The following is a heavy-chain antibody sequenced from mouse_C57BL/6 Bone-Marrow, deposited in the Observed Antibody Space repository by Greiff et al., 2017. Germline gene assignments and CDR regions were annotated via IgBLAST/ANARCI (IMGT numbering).Heavy chain of an antibody. CDR1: GYTFTSYG. J-gene: IGHJ3*01. Sequence: VQLVESGAELARPGASVKLSCKASGYTFTSYGISWVKQRTGQGLEWIGEIYPRSGNTYYNEKFKGKATLTADKSSSTAYMERRSLTSEDSAVYFCARETYYYGSSYDWFAYWGQGTLVTVSA. CDR2: IYPRSGNT. CDR3: ARETYYYGSSYDWFAY. V-gene: IGHV1-81*01. D-gene: IGHD1-1*01.